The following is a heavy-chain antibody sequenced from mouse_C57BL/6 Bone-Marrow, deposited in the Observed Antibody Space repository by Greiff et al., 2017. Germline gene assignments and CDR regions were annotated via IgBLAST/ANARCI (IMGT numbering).Heavy chain of an antibody. V-gene: IGHV1-64*01. CDR2: IHPNSGST. CDR3: ARWLLLYWYFDV. J-gene: IGHJ1*03. D-gene: IGHD2-3*01. CDR1: GSTFTRYW. Sequence: VQLQQPGAELVKPGASVKLSCKASGSTFTRYWMHWVKQRPGQGLEWIGMIHPNSGSTNSNEKFKIKATLTVDKSSSTAYMQLSSLTSEDSAVYYCARWLLLYWYFDVWGTGTTVTVSS.